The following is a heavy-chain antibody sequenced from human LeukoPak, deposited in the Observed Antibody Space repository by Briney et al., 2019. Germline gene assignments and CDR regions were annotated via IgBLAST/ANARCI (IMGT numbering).Heavy chain of an antibody. CDR3: ASRMTIAGNYYYGMDV. Sequence: SVKVSCKASGFTFTSSAVQWVRQARGQRLEWIGWIVVGSGNTNYAQKFQERVTITRDMSTSTAYMELSSLRSEDTAVYYCASRMTIAGNYYYGMDVWGQGTTVTVSS. CDR1: GFTFTSSA. J-gene: IGHJ6*02. CDR2: IVVGSGNT. V-gene: IGHV1-58*01. D-gene: IGHD4/OR15-4a*01.